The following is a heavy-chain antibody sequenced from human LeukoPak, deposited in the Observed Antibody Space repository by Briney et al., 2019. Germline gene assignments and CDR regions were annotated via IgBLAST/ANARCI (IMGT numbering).Heavy chain of an antibody. V-gene: IGHV3-15*01. CDR2: IKSKTDGGTT. J-gene: IGHJ5*02. CDR3: TTDLGS. CDR1: GFTYNNAW. Sequence: GGSLRLSCAASGFTYNNAWMTWVRLAPGKGLEWVARIKSKTDGGTTDYAAPVKGRFTISRDDPKNTLYLQMNSLTTEDTAVYYCTTDLGSWGQGTLVTVSS.